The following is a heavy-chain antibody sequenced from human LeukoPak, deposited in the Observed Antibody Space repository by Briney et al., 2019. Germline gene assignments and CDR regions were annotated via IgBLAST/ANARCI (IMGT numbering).Heavy chain of an antibody. D-gene: IGHD4-23*01. CDR2: ISSSSSYI. Sequence: GGSLRLSCAASGFTFSSYSMNWVRQAPGKGLEWVSSISSSSSYIYYADSVKGRFTISRDNAKNSLYLQMNSLRAEDTAVYYCAKEDDYGGKVDYWGQGTLVTVSS. CDR3: AKEDDYGGKVDY. CDR1: GFTFSSYS. J-gene: IGHJ4*02. V-gene: IGHV3-21*01.